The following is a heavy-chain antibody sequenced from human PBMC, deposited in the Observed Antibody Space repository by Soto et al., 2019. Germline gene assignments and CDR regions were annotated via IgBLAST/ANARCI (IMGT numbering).Heavy chain of an antibody. CDR3: ARWGTQLWQNFIDY. Sequence: QVQLQESGPGLVKPSQTLSLTCTVSGGSISTGDYYWSWIRQPPGKGLEWIGYIYYSGNTYYNPSLKSRLTISIDTSRNQFSLKLSSVTAADTAAYYCARWGTQLWQNFIDYWGQGTLVTVSS. V-gene: IGHV4-30-4*01. J-gene: IGHJ4*02. D-gene: IGHD5-18*01. CDR2: IYYSGNT. CDR1: GGSISTGDYY.